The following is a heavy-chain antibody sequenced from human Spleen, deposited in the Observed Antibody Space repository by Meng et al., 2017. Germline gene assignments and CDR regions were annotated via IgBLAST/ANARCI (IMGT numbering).Heavy chain of an antibody. V-gene: IGHV4-59*12. J-gene: IGHJ4*02. CDR1: GGSISSYY. CDR2: MYYTGST. D-gene: IGHD2-2*01. Sequence: SETLSLTCTVSGGSISSYYWSWIRQPPGKGLEWIGYMYYTGSTNYNPSLKSRVTISVDTSKNQVSLQLSSVTAADTAVYYCARYCSSTSCYLLGDYWGQGTLVTVSS. CDR3: ARYCSSTSCYLLGDY.